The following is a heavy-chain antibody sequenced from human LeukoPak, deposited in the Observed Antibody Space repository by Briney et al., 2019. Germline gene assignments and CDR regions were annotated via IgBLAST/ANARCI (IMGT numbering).Heavy chain of an antibody. D-gene: IGHD3-10*01. V-gene: IGHV1-2*02. CDR2: INPKSGGT. CDR3: ARDRAEYYGSGSFFNLEYFYYYMDV. Sequence: ASVKVSCKASGYTFTGYYICWVRQAPGQGLEWMGWINPKSGGTNYAQKFQGRVTMTRDTSISTAYMELSRLRSDDTAVYYCARDRAEYYGSGSFFNLEYFYYYMDVWGKGTTVTVSS. J-gene: IGHJ6*03. CDR1: GYTFTGYY.